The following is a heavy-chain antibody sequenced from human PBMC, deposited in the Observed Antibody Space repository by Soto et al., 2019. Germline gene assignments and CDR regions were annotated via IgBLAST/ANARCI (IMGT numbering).Heavy chain of an antibody. Sequence: ESGGGLVQPGGSLRLSCAASGFTFSSYAMRWVRQAPVKGLEWVSAISGSGGSTYYADSVKGRFTISRDNSKNTLYLQMNSRRAEDTDVYYCARRGSGSYYDYWGQGAVVTVSS. CDR1: GFTFSSYA. J-gene: IGHJ4*02. CDR2: ISGSGGST. D-gene: IGHD1-26*01. V-gene: IGHV3-23*01. CDR3: ARRGSGSYYDY.